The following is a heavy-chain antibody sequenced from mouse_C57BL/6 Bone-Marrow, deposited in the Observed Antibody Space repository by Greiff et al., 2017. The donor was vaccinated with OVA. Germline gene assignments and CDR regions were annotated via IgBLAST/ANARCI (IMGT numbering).Heavy chain of an antibody. V-gene: IGHV2-6*01. CDR3: ASQGYYDYGWFAY. CDR1: GFSLTSYG. Sequence: VQRVESGPGLVAPSQSLSITCTVSGFSLTSYGVDWVRQSPGKGLEWLGVIWGVGSTNYNSALKSRLSISKDNSKSQVFLKMNSLQTDDTAMYYCASQGYYDYGWFAYWGQGTLVTVSA. J-gene: IGHJ3*01. D-gene: IGHD2-4*01. CDR2: IWGVGST.